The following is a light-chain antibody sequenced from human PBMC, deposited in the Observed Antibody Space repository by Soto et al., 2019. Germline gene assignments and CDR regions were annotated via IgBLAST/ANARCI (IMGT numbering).Light chain of an antibody. CDR3: QQYNSSSWT. V-gene: IGKV1-5*01. CDR2: DAS. Sequence: DIQMTQSPSTLSASVGDRVTITCLAIQTISSWLAWYQQKPGKAPKLLIYDASSLESGVPSRFSGSGSGTEFTLTISSLQPDDFATYYCQQYNSSSWTFGQGTKVDIK. J-gene: IGKJ1*01. CDR1: QTISSW.